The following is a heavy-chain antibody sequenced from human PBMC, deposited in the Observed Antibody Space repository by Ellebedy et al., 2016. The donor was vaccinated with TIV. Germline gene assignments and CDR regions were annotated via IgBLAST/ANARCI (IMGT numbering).Heavy chain of an antibody. CDR2: VHYSGNT. J-gene: IGHJ4*02. V-gene: IGHV4-59*01. D-gene: IGHD7-27*01. CDR3: ARAGDTANWVYYIDF. Sequence: MPSETLSLTCTVSGHSIITKYYWSWLRQSPGKGLEWIGLVHYSGNTNYNPSLQRRFPISVDTSKNQFSLKLSSVTAADSAIYYCARAGDTANWVYYIDFWGQGTQVTVSS. CDR1: GHSIITKYY.